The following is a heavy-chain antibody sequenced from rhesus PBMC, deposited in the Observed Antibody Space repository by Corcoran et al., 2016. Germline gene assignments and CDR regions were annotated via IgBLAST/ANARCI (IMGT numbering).Heavy chain of an antibody. CDR3: TKDGY. J-gene: IGHJ4*01. CDR2: ITSGGDKT. Sequence: LKLQESGPGLVKPSETLSVTCGVSGISVSSDYWTWIRQGPGKGLEWISAITSGGDKTYYAASVQGRFTVSRDNSKNTLSLQMNSLRPEDTAVYYCTKDGYWGQGVLVTVSS. CDR1: GISVSSDY. V-gene: IGHV3S25*01.